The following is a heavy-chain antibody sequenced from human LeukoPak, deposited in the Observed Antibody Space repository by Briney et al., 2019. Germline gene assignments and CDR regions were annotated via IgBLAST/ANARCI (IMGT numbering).Heavy chain of an antibody. Sequence: GGSLRLSCTASGFTFGDYAMSWFRQAPGKGLEWVAVISYDGSNKYYADSVKGRFTISRDNSKNTLYLQMNSLRAEDTAVYYCARDLTAYCGGDCSPYYFDYWGQGTLVTVSS. V-gene: IGHV3-30-3*01. D-gene: IGHD2-21*02. CDR3: ARDLTAYCGGDCSPYYFDY. J-gene: IGHJ4*02. CDR1: GFTFGDYA. CDR2: ISYDGSNK.